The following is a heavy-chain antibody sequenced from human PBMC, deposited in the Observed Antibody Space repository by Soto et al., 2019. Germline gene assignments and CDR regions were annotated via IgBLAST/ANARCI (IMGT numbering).Heavy chain of an antibody. CDR1: GYSFTTHG. V-gene: IGHV1-18*04. J-gene: IGHJ6*02. CDR3: ARDPPFSGILRGTPLMDV. D-gene: IGHD4-17*01. CDR2: ISAYNGDT. Sequence: QVPLVQSEAEVRKPGASVKVSCKASGYSFTTHGISWVRRAPGHGLEWMGWISAYNGDTHYVQRFQGRLTMTTDTSTSTAYMELRSLTSDDTAVYYCARDPPFSGILRGTPLMDVWGQGTTVTVSS.